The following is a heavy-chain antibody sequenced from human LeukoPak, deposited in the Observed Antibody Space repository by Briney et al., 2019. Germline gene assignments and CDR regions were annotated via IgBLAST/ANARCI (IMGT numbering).Heavy chain of an antibody. CDR3: ARGSMVYAILD. D-gene: IGHD2-8*01. CDR2: IYYSGST. Sequence: SETLSLTCTVSGDSIRSYYWSWIRQPPGKGLEWIGYIYYSGSTNYNPSLKSRVTISVDTSKKQFSLKLSSVTAADTAVYYCARGSMVYAILDWGQGTLVTVSS. J-gene: IGHJ4*02. CDR1: GDSIRSYY. V-gene: IGHV4-59*01.